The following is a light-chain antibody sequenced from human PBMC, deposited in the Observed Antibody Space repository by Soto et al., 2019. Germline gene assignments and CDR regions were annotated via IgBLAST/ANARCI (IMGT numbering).Light chain of an antibody. CDR2: AAS. V-gene: IGKV1-8*01. CDR1: QGNSSY. Sequence: AIRITPSSSSLPSSTGDQGTIHCRANQGNSSYLAWYQQKPGKAPKLLIYAASTLQSGVPSRFSGSGSGTDFTLTISCLQSEDFATYYCQQYYSYPPTFGPGTKVDIK. CDR3: QQYYSYPPT. J-gene: IGKJ3*01.